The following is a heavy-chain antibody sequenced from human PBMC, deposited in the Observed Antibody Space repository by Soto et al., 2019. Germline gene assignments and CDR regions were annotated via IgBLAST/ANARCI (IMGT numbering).Heavy chain of an antibody. V-gene: IGHV3-23*01. CDR2: ISGSSSST. J-gene: IGHJ4*02. D-gene: IGHD3-10*01. Sequence: GGSLRLSCAASGFTFSSYAMSWVRQAPGKGLEWVSVISGSSSSTYYADSVKGRFTISRDNSKNTLYLQMNRFRAEDTAVYYFAGTSSLDYWGQGTLVTVSS. CDR3: AGTSSLDY. CDR1: GFTFSSYA.